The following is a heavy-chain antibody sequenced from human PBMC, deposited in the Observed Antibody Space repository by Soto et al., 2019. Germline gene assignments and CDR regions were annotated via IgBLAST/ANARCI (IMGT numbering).Heavy chain of an antibody. Sequence: GGSLRLSCAASGFIVSDNYVNWVRQAPGKGLEWVSVTYTGGYTYYADSVKGRFTISRDKSKNTLYLQMNSLRAEDTAVYYCAREVSGTSFDYWGQGTLGTVSS. V-gene: IGHV3-53*01. D-gene: IGHD1-7*01. J-gene: IGHJ4*02. CDR2: TYTGGYT. CDR1: GFIVSDNY. CDR3: AREVSGTSFDY.